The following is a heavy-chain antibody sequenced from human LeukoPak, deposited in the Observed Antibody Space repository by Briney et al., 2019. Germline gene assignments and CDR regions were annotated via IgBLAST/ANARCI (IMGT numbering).Heavy chain of an antibody. CDR2: INHSGST. D-gene: IGHD3-10*01. Sequence: SETLCLTCAVSGGSFSGYYWSWIRQPPGKGLEWIGEINHSGSTNYNPSLKSRVNISVDTSKNQFYLKLSSVTAADTAMYYCARGVPTYSYGSGSYLGNDYWGRGQLIMVTS. CDR3: ARGVPTYSYGSGSYLGNDY. V-gene: IGHV4-34*01. CDR1: GGSFSGYY. J-gene: IGHJ4*02.